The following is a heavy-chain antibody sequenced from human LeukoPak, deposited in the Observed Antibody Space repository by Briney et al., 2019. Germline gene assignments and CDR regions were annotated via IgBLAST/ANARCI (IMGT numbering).Heavy chain of an antibody. CDR1: GFIFRNYA. V-gene: IGHV3-23*01. Sequence: PGGSLRLSCASSGFIFRNYARRWVRQAAGKGLEWVSGINNSGDRRFYADSVKGRFTISRDNSKNTLYLQMDSLRAEDTAVYYCARGWYNFDYWGQGTRVTVSS. CDR2: INNSGDRR. J-gene: IGHJ4*02. CDR3: ARGWYNFDY. D-gene: IGHD6-19*01.